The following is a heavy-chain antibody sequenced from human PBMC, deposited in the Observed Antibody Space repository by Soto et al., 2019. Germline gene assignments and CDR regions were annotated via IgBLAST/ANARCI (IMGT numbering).Heavy chain of an antibody. D-gene: IGHD2-21*02. CDR2: INPSGGST. Sequence: GASVNVSCKASGYTFTSYYMHWVRQAPGQGLEWMGIINPSGGSTSYAQKFQGRVTMTRDTSTSTVYMELSSLRSEDTAVYYCARDRHIVVVTANFIAYWGQGTLVTVSS. J-gene: IGHJ4*02. CDR3: ARDRHIVVVTANFIAY. CDR1: GYTFTSYY. V-gene: IGHV1-46*01.